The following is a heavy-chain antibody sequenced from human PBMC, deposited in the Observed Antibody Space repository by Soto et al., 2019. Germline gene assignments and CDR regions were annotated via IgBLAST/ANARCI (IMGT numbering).Heavy chain of an antibody. D-gene: IGHD4-17*01. CDR2: ISHDGSNK. Sequence: WSLRLSCAASGSTFSNYALHWVRQAPGKGLEWVAAISHDGSNKYYADSVKGRFTLSRDNSKNTLYVQMNSLRGEDTAVYYCASDYRDHSTRYWGQGTLVTVS. V-gene: IGHV3-30-3*01. J-gene: IGHJ4*02. CDR3: ASDYRDHSTRY. CDR1: GSTFSNYA.